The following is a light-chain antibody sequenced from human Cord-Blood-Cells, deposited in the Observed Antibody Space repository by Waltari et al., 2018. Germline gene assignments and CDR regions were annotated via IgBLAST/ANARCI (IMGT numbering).Light chain of an antibody. CDR1: SSDVGGYNY. CDR2: DVS. Sequence: QSALTQPASVPGSPGQSITISCTGTSSDVGGYNYVSWYQQHPGKAPKLMIYDVSNRPSGVSNRCSGSKSGNTASLTISGLQAEDEADYYCSSYTSSSTWVFGGGTKLTVL. CDR3: SSYTSSSTWV. V-gene: IGLV2-14*01. J-gene: IGLJ3*02.